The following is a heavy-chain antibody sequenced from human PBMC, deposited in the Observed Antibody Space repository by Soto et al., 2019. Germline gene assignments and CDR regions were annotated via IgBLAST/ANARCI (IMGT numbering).Heavy chain of an antibody. J-gene: IGHJ4*02. CDR3: AKKLRYYDSSGYYLGYYFDY. V-gene: IGHV3-23*01. D-gene: IGHD3-22*01. Sequence: SKRHRKTASWFTCSSHAVRWVRQTQGKGLEWVSAISGSGGSTYYADSVKGRFTISRDNSKNTLYLQMNSLRAEDTAVYYCAKKLRYYDSSGYYLGYYFDYWGQGTLVTVSS. CDR2: ISGSGGST. CDR1: WFTCSSHA.